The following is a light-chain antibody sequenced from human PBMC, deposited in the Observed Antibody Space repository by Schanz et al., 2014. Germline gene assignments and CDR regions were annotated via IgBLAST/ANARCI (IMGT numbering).Light chain of an antibody. CDR3: QQLNSYLFT. CDR1: QSILYNSNNKNY. J-gene: IGKJ3*01. CDR2: WAS. Sequence: DIVMTQSPDSLAVSLGERATINCKSSQSILYNSNNKNYLSWYQQKPGQPPKPLIYWASTRESGVPDRFSGSGSGTDFTLTISSLQPEDFATYYCQQLNSYLFTFGPGTKVDIK. V-gene: IGKV4-1*01.